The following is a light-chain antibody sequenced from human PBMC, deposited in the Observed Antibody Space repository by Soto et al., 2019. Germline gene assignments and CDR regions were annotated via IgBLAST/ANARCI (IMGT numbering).Light chain of an antibody. V-gene: IGLV2-8*01. CDR2: EVN. J-gene: IGLJ1*01. CDR3: SSYAGNNNLYV. CDR1: RSDVGAYKY. Sequence: QSALTQPPSASGSPGQSGTISCTGTRSDVGAYKYVSWYQRHPGKAPKLIIYEVNKRPSGVPDRFSGSKSGNTASLTVSGLQAEDEADYYCSSYAGNNNLYVFGTGTKLPVL.